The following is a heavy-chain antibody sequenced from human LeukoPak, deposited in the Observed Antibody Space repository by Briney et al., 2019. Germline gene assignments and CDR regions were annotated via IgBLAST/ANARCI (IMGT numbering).Heavy chain of an antibody. Sequence: SETLSLTCTVSGDSISSSSYYWGWIRQPPGKGLEWIGYIYYSGSTNYNPSLKSRVTISVDTSKNQFSLKLSSVTAADTAVYYCARGLGIAVAGTDYWGQGTLVTVSS. CDR2: IYYSGST. CDR3: ARGLGIAVAGTDY. J-gene: IGHJ4*02. D-gene: IGHD6-19*01. V-gene: IGHV4-61*05. CDR1: GDSISSSSYY.